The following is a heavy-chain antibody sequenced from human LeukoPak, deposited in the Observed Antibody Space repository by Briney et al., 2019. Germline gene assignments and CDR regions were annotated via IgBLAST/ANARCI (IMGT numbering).Heavy chain of an antibody. CDR2: IFYSGST. CDR1: GGSVGGAGQS. V-gene: IGHV4-30-2*06. CDR3: ARGPYLGDSNNWFDP. Sequence: SQTLSLTCAVSGGSVGGAGQSWSWIRQSPGKALEWIAYIFYSGSTYYNPSLKSRVTILIDTYKNQFSLKLSSVTAADTAVYYCARGPYLGDSNNWFDPWGPGTLVTVSS. J-gene: IGHJ5*02. D-gene: IGHD4-17*01.